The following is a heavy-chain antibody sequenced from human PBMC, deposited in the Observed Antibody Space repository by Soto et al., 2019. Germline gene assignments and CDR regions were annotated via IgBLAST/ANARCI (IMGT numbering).Heavy chain of an antibody. Sequence: GGSLRLSCAASGFTFSSYDMSWVRQAPGKGLEWVSAISGSGGSTYYADSVKGRFTISRDNSKNTLYLQMNSLRAEDTAVYYCARDWSVVMDVWGQGTTVTVSS. CDR2: ISGSGGST. J-gene: IGHJ6*02. CDR1: GFTFSSYD. CDR3: ARDWSVVMDV. D-gene: IGHD2-8*02. V-gene: IGHV3-23*01.